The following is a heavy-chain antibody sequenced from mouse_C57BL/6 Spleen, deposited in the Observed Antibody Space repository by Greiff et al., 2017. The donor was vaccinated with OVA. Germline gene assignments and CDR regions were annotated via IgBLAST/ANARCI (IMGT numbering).Heavy chain of an antibody. CDR2: INPSNGGT. D-gene: IGHD1-1*01. J-gene: IGHJ1*03. CDR1: GYTFTSYW. V-gene: IGHV1-53*01. CDR3: AREEDYYGSSWYFDV. Sequence: VQLQQPGTELVKPGASVKLSCKASGYTFTSYWMHWVKQRPGQGLEWIGNINPSNGGTTYNEKFKGKATLTVDKSSSTAYMQLSSLTSEDSAVYYGAREEDYYGSSWYFDVWGTGTTVTVSS.